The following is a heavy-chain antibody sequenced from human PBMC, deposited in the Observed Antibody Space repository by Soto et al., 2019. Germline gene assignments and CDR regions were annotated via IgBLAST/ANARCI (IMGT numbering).Heavy chain of an antibody. Sequence: SETLSLTCIVSGDSVSSGGYYLSWIRQHPGKGLEWIGYIYYSGSTYYNPSLKSRVTISVDTSKNQFSLKLSSVTAADTAVYYCARHTNWGFDYYGMDVWGQGTTVTVSS. CDR2: IYYSGST. CDR1: GDSVSSGGYY. J-gene: IGHJ6*02. D-gene: IGHD7-27*01. CDR3: ARHTNWGFDYYGMDV. V-gene: IGHV4-31*03.